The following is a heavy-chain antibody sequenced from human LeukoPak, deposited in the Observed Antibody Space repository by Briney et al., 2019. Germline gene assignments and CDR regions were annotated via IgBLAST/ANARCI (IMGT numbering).Heavy chain of an antibody. CDR3: ARATVTTALLDY. J-gene: IGHJ4*02. CDR2: IYTSGST. D-gene: IGHD4-17*01. Sequence: SETLSLTCTVSGGSISSGSYYWSWIRQPAGKGLVWIGRIYTSGSTNYNPSLKSRVTISVDTSKNQFSLRLSSVTAADTAVYYCARATVTTALLDYWGQGTLVTVSS. CDR1: GGSISSGSYY. V-gene: IGHV4-61*02.